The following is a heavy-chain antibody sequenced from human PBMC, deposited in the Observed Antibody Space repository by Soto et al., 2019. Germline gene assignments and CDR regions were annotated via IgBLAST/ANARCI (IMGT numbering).Heavy chain of an antibody. Sequence: QVQLVESGGGVVQPGRSLRLSCAASGFTFSSYAMHWVRQAPGKGLEWVAVISYDGSNKYYADSVKGRFTISRDNSKNTLYLQMNSLRAEDTAVYYCASHNIVVVPAAMPGGFDYWGQGTLVTVSS. CDR2: ISYDGSNK. V-gene: IGHV3-30-3*01. J-gene: IGHJ4*02. CDR1: GFTFSSYA. D-gene: IGHD2-2*01. CDR3: ASHNIVVVPAAMPGGFDY.